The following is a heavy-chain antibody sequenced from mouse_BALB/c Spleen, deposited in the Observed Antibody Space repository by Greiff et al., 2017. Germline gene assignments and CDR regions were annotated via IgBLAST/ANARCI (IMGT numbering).Heavy chain of an antibody. CDR3: ARGFYDYDAGFDY. J-gene: IGHJ2*01. Sequence: EVMLVESGGGLVKPGGSLKLSCAASGFTFSSYAMSWVRQTPEKRLEWVASISSGGSTYYPDSVKGRFTISRDNARNILYLQMSSLRSEDTAMYYCARGFYDYDAGFDYWGQGTTLTVSS. CDR2: ISSGGST. CDR1: GFTFSSYA. V-gene: IGHV5-6-5*01. D-gene: IGHD2-4*01.